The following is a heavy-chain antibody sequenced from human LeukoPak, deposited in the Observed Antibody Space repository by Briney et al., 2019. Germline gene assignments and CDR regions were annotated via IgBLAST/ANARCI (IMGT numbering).Heavy chain of an antibody. J-gene: IGHJ4*02. CDR1: EYTFSTYA. Sequence: GGSLRLSCAASEYTFSTYAMHWVRQAPGKGLEWVAVISYDGSNKYYADSVKGRFTISRDNSKSTLYLQMNNLRADDTAVYSCARDRAGYYDSSGPLDYWGQGTLVTVSS. CDR3: ARDRAGYYDSSGPLDY. V-gene: IGHV3-30-3*01. D-gene: IGHD3-22*01. CDR2: ISYDGSNK.